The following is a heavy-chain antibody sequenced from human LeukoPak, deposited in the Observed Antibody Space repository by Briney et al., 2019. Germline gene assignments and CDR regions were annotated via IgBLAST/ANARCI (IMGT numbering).Heavy chain of an antibody. CDR2: MNPNSGNT. D-gene: IGHD2-15*01. CDR3: ARVIVVVVAAHPFDGMDV. CDR1: GYTFTSYD. Sequence: GASVKVSCKASGYTFTSYDINWVRQATGQGLEWMGWMNPNSGNTGYVQKFQGRVTMTRNTSISTAYMELSSLRSEDTAVYYCARVIVVVVAAHPFDGMDVWGQGTTVTVSS. J-gene: IGHJ6*02. V-gene: IGHV1-8*01.